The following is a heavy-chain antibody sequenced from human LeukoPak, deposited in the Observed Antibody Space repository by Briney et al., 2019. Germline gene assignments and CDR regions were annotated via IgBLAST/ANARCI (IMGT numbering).Heavy chain of an antibody. J-gene: IGHJ4*02. CDR2: INHSGST. D-gene: IGHD3-16*02. Sequence: QPSETLSLTCAVYGGSFSGYYWSWIRQPPGKGLEWIGEINHSGSTNYNPSLKSRVTISVDTSKNQFSLKLSSVTAADTAVYYCARAQTHDYVWGSYRSAVKFDYWGQGTLVTVSS. CDR3: ARAQTHDYVWGSYRSAVKFDY. V-gene: IGHV4-34*01. CDR1: GGSFSGYY.